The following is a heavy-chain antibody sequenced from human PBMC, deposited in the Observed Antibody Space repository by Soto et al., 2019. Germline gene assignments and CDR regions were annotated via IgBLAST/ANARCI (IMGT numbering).Heavy chain of an antibody. Sequence: QVQLVESGGGVVQPGRSLRLSCAASGFTFSSYGMHWVRQAPGKGLEWVAVISYDGSNKYYADSVKGRFTISRDNSKNPLYLQMNSLRAEDTAVYYCAKCGGFGELLYGVAGYYGMDVWGQGTTVTVSS. D-gene: IGHD3-10*01. J-gene: IGHJ6*02. CDR1: GFTFSSYG. CDR2: ISYDGSNK. CDR3: AKCGGFGELLYGVAGYYGMDV. V-gene: IGHV3-30*18.